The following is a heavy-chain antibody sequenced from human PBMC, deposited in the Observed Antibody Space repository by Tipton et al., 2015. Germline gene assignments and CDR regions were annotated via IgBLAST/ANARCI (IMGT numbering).Heavy chain of an antibody. CDR2: ISYTGNT. D-gene: IGHD5-24*01. J-gene: IGHJ6*02. CDR3: ARDLEHGMDV. CDR1: GYSISSGYY. V-gene: IGHV4-61*01. Sequence: GLVKPSETLSLTCDVSGYSISSGYYWGWIRQPPGKGLEWIGYISYTGNTHYNTSLKSRVTISLDTSKNQFSLTVNSVTAADTAVYYCARDLEHGMDVWGQGTTVTVSS.